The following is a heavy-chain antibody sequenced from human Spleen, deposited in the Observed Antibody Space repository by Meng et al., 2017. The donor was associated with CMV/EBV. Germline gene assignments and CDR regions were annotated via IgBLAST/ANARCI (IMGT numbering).Heavy chain of an antibody. CDR1: GGTFSSVA. J-gene: IGHJ3*02. CDR2: IIPIVGVA. Sequence: KVSCKASGGTFSSVAITWVRQAPGQGLEWMGGIIPIVGVANYAQQFQGRVTFTADKSTGTAYMQLSSLRSEDTAVYFCARGVPFDIWGQGTMVTVSS. CDR3: ARGVPFDI. D-gene: IGHD4/OR15-4a*01. V-gene: IGHV1-69*10.